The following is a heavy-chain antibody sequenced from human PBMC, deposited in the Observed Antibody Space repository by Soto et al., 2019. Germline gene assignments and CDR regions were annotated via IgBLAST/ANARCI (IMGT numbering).Heavy chain of an antibody. Sequence: PGESLKISCKGSGYSFTSYWIGWVRQMPGKGLEWMGIIYPGDSDTRYSPSFQGRVTISADKSISTAYLQWSSLKASDTAMYYCARRYCSSTSCCDSCPTIDGWFDPWGQGTLVTVSS. V-gene: IGHV5-51*01. J-gene: IGHJ5*02. CDR1: GYSFTSYW. CDR3: ARRYCSSTSCCDSCPTIDGWFDP. CDR2: IYPGDSDT. D-gene: IGHD2-2*01.